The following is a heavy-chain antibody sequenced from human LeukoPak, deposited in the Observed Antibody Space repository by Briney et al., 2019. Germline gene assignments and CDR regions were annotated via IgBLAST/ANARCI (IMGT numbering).Heavy chain of an antibody. Sequence: PGGSLRLSCAASGFTFSSYVISWVRQAPGKGLEWVSAISGSGGSTYYADSVKGRFTISRDNSKNTLYLQMNSLRAEDTAVYYCAKPPKAAVAGMVVDYYYYRDVWGKGTTVTVSS. J-gene: IGHJ6*03. V-gene: IGHV3-23*01. D-gene: IGHD6-19*01. CDR1: GFTFSSYV. CDR3: AKPPKAAVAGMVVDYYYYRDV. CDR2: ISGSGGST.